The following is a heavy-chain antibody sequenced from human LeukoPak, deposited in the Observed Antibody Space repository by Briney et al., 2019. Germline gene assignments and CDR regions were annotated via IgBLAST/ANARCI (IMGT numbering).Heavy chain of an antibody. Sequence: PGGSLRLSCAASGFTFSSYAMSWVRQAPGKGLEWVSAISGSGGRTYYADSVKGRFTISRDNAKNSLYLQMNSLRAEDTAVYYCARGGSYGSFDYWGQGTLVTVSS. D-gene: IGHD5-18*01. V-gene: IGHV3-23*01. CDR3: ARGGSYGSFDY. CDR2: ISGSGGRT. CDR1: GFTFSSYA. J-gene: IGHJ4*02.